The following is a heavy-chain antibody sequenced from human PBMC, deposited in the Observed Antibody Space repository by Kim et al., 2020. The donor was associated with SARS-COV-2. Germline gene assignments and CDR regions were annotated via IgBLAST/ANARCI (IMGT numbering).Heavy chain of an antibody. CDR1: GFTFTVHA. V-gene: IGHV3-23*01. Sequence: GGSLRLSCTTSGFTFTVHAMSWVRQAPGKGLEWVSSTDGSDGTTYYVDSVKGRFSISRDDSKHTLYLQMSAFRADDTAAYYCLTVGWGWIWDYWGQGTL. CDR3: LTVGWGWIWDY. CDR2: TDGSDGTT. D-gene: IGHD2-21*01. J-gene: IGHJ4*02.